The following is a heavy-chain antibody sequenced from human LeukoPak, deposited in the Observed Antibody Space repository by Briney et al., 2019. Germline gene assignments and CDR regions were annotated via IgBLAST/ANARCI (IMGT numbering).Heavy chain of an antibody. D-gene: IGHD6-19*01. V-gene: IGHV4-34*01. Sequence: SETLSLTCAVYGGSFSGYYWSWIRQPPGKGLEWIGEINHSGSTNYNPSLKSRVTISVDTSKNQFSLKLSSVTAADTAVCYCARRSVAGRFDYWGQGTLVTVSS. CDR1: GGSFSGYY. CDR2: INHSGST. J-gene: IGHJ4*02. CDR3: ARRSVAGRFDY.